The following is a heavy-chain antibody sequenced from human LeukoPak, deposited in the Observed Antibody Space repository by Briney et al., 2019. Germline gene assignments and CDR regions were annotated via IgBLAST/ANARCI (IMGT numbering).Heavy chain of an antibody. CDR1: GGTFSSYA. Sequence: SVKVSCKASGGTFSSYAISWVRQAPGQGLEWMGWISSYNGNTNYAQKFQGRVTMTTDTSTSTAFMELRSLRSDDTAVYYCARDRPLVAAAGDYWGQGTLVTVSS. D-gene: IGHD6-13*01. V-gene: IGHV1-18*01. CDR3: ARDRPLVAAAGDY. CDR2: ISSYNGNT. J-gene: IGHJ4*02.